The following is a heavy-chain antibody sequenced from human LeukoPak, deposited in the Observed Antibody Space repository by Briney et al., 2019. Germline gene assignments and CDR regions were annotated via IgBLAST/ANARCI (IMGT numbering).Heavy chain of an antibody. Sequence: SVKVSCKDSGGTFSSNAISWVRQAPGQGLEWMGGIIPIFGTANYAQKFQGRVTITADESTSTAYMELSSLRSEDTAVYYCAREAYCGGDCHFDYWGQGTLVTVSS. CDR1: GGTFSSNA. CDR2: IIPIFGTA. CDR3: AREAYCGGDCHFDY. V-gene: IGHV1-69*13. J-gene: IGHJ4*02. D-gene: IGHD2-21*02.